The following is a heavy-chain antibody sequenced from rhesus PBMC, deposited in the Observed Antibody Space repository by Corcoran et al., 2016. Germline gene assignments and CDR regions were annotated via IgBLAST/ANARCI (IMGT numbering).Heavy chain of an antibody. CDR1: GASISSNY. V-gene: IGHV4-147*01. CDR3: ARGMSWNEEFDY. CDR2: IYGGSGST. Sequence: QVQLQESGPGLVKPSETLPLTCAVSGASISSNYWSWIRQPPGKGREWIGYIYGGSGSTRYNPSLKRRVTISKDTSTNQFSLKLSSVTAADTAVYYCARGMSWNEEFDYWGQGVLVTVSS. D-gene: IGHD1-14*01. J-gene: IGHJ4*01.